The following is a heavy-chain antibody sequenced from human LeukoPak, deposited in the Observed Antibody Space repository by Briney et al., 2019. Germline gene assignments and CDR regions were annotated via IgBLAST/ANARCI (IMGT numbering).Heavy chain of an antibody. J-gene: IGHJ4*02. Sequence: GGSLRLSCAASGLTFSSYAMSWVRQAPGKGLEWVSAISGSGGSTYYADSVKGRFTISRDNSKNTLYLQMNSLRAEDTAVYYCAKKAVVGVVPAATPHFDYWGQGTLVTVSS. D-gene: IGHD2-2*01. CDR1: GLTFSSYA. CDR3: AKKAVVGVVPAATPHFDY. V-gene: IGHV3-23*01. CDR2: ISGSGGST.